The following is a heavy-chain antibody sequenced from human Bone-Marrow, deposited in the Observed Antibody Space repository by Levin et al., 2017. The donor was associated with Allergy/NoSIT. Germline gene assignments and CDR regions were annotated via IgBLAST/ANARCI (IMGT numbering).Heavy chain of an antibody. J-gene: IGHJ4*02. Sequence: QPGGSLRLSCAASGFNFSTFGMHWVRQAPGKGLEWVAVISYDGSNKYYVDSVKGRFTISRDNSKNTLFLQMNSLRAEDTAVYYCAKEDYGDYVLDSWGQGTLLTV. D-gene: IGHD4-17*01. V-gene: IGHV3-30*18. CDR3: AKEDYGDYVLDS. CDR2: ISYDGSNK. CDR1: GFNFSTFG.